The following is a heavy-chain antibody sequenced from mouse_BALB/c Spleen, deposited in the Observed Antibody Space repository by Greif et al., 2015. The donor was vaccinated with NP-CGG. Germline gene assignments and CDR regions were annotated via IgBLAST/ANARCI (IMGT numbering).Heavy chain of an antibody. CDR2: ISCYNGAT. Sequence: LVKTGASVKISCKASGYSFTGYYMHWVKQSHGKSLEWIGYISCYNGATSYNQKFKGKATFTVDTSSRTAYMQFNSLTSEDSAVYYCARFKGMSYAMDYWGQGTSVTVSS. J-gene: IGHJ4*01. V-gene: IGHV1S34*01. CDR3: ARFKGMSYAMDY. CDR1: GYSFTGYY.